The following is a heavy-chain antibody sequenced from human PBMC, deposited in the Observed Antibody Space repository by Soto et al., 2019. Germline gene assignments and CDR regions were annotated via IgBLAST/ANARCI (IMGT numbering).Heavy chain of an antibody. CDR1: GFTFSSYA. D-gene: IGHD3-22*01. CDR2: ISGSGGST. CDR3: AKGPSSSGYFGDFDY. J-gene: IGHJ4*02. V-gene: IGHV3-23*01. Sequence: GGSLRLSCAASGFTFSSYAMSWVRQAPGKGLEWVSAISGSGGSTYYADSVKGRFTISRDNSKNTLCLQMNSLRAEDTAVYYCAKGPSSSGYFGDFDYWGQGTLVTVSS.